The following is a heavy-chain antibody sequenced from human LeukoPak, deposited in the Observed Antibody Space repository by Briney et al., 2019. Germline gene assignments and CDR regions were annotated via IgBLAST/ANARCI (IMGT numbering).Heavy chain of an antibody. D-gene: IGHD3-22*01. J-gene: IGHJ4*02. V-gene: IGHV4-59*08. CDR3: ARHKSSGSYPLDY. Sequence: SETLSLTCTVSGGSISTYFWSWIRQPPGKGLQWIGHIYFSGSTNYNPSLESRVTISVDTSKNQFSLTLSSVTAADTAVYYCARHKSSGSYPLDYWGQGILVTVSS. CDR1: GGSISTYF. CDR2: IYFSGST.